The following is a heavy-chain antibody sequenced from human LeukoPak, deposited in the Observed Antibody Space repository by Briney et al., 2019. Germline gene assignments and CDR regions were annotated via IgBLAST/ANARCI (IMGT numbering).Heavy chain of an antibody. CDR3: AKSNAKYYYYGMDV. CDR1: AFTFSIYR. J-gene: IGHJ6*02. Sequence: PGGSLRLSCAASAFTFSIYRMNWVRQAPGKGLEWVASIKEDGSARFYVDSVKGRFSISRDNAKNSLYLQMNSLRAEDTAVYYCAKSNAKYYYYGMDVWGQGTTVTVS. D-gene: IGHD7-27*01. V-gene: IGHV3-7*03. CDR2: IKEDGSAR.